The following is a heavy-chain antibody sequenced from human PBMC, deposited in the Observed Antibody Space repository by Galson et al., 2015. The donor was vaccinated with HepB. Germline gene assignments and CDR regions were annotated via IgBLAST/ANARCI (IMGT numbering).Heavy chain of an antibody. Sequence: SLRLSCAASGFTVSSNYMSWVRQAPGKGLEWVSVIYSGGSTYYADSVKGRFTISRDNSKNTLYLQMNSLRAEDTAVYYCARYLWGGNPAYAFDIWGQGTMVTVSS. CDR1: GFTVSSNY. CDR2: IYSGGST. CDR3: ARYLWGGNPAYAFDI. J-gene: IGHJ3*02. D-gene: IGHD4-23*01. V-gene: IGHV3-53*01.